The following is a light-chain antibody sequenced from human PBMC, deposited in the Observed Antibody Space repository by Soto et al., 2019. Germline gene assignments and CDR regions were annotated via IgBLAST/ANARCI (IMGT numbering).Light chain of an antibody. CDR3: KSYDSRDV. V-gene: IGLV1-40*01. J-gene: IGLJ1*01. CDR1: SSNIGAGYD. Sequence: QSVLTQPPSVSGAPGQRVTISCTGSSSNIGAGYDVHWYQQLPGTAPKLLIYGNSNRPSGVPDRFSGSKSGTSASLAITGLKAEDEADYYCKSYDSRDVLGNGTKVT. CDR2: GNS.